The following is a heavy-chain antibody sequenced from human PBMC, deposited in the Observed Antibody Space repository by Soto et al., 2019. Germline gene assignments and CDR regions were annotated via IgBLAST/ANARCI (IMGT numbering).Heavy chain of an antibody. D-gene: IGHD3-22*01. Sequence: ASVKVSCKASGYTFTNYYMHWVRQAPGQGLEWMGMINPRGGRTTYPQKFQGRVTLTTDTSTSTVYMELSSLRSEDTAVYYCARDLADYYEDSNTPYNAFDIRGQGTIVTVSS. V-gene: IGHV1-46*01. J-gene: IGHJ3*02. CDR1: GYTFTNYY. CDR2: INPRGGRT. CDR3: ARDLADYYEDSNTPYNAFDI.